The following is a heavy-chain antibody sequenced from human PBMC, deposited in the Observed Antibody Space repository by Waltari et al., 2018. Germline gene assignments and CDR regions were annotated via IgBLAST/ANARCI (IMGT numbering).Heavy chain of an antibody. CDR3: APYPGTLSRAY. CDR1: GFTFSDCT. J-gene: IGHJ4*02. Sequence: EVQLVESGGGLVTPGGSLRLSCAASGFTFSDCTMNWVRQAPGKGLEWVSSVSSGSRDIYYADSVKGRFTISRDNAKNSLYLQMNNLRAEDTAVYYCAPYPGTLSRAYWGQGTLVTVSS. CDR2: VSSGSRDI. D-gene: IGHD1-7*01. V-gene: IGHV3-21*01.